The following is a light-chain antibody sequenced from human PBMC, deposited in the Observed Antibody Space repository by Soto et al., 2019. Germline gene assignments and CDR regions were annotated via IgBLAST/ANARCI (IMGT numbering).Light chain of an antibody. CDR2: GAS. V-gene: IGKV1-8*01. Sequence: AIRMTQSPSSLSASAGDRVAIACRASQDVGRSLAWYQQKPGQAPKLLIYGASTWQSGVPSRFSGGGSGTDFTLTISCLQSEDFATYYCQHYKNYPWTFGQGTKVEIK. CDR1: QDVGRS. CDR3: QHYKNYPWT. J-gene: IGKJ1*01.